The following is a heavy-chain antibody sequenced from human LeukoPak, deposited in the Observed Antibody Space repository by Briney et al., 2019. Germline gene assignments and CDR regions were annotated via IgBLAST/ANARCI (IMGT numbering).Heavy chain of an antibody. CDR3: ARTLRGSSGYDWGFDS. J-gene: IGHJ4*02. CDR1: GFTFTNYE. Sequence: GGSLRLSCAASGFTFTNYEMNWVRQAPGKGLEWVSYIFTSGITTYYTDSVKGRFTISRDNAKNSLYLQMNSLRAEDTAVYYCARTLRGSSGYDWGFDSWGQGTLVTVSS. D-gene: IGHD5-12*01. V-gene: IGHV3-48*03. CDR2: IFTSGITT.